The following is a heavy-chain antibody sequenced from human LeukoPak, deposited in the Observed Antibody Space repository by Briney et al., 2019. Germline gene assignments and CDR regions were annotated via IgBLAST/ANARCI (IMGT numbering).Heavy chain of an antibody. J-gene: IGHJ4*02. CDR3: AKAPRWLHQNFDY. Sequence: GGSLRLSCAASGFTFSSYAMSWVRQAPGKGLEWVSAISGSGGSTYYADSVKGRFTISRDNSKNTLYLQMSSLRAEDTAVYYCAKAPRWLHQNFDYWGQGTLVTVSS. D-gene: IGHD5-24*01. CDR1: GFTFSSYA. CDR2: ISGSGGST. V-gene: IGHV3-23*01.